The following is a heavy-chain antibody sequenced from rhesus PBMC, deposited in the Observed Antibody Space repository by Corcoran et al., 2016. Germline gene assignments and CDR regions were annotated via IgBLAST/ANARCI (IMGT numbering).Heavy chain of an antibody. J-gene: IGHJ1*01. CDR2: SYGSSGST. CDR1: GYSISSNY. CDR3: AREGGF. D-gene: IGHD1-44*02. Sequence: QVQLQESGPGLVKPSETLSLTCAVSGYSISSNYWRWIRQPPGKGLEWIGYSYGSSGSTYYNPARKSRVTISTDTSKNQFSLKLSSVTTADTAVYYCAREGGFWGQGALVTVSS. V-gene: IGHV4-147*01.